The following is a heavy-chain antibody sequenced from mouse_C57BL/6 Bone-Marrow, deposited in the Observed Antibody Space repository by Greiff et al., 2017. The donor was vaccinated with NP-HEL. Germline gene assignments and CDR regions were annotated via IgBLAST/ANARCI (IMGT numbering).Heavy chain of an antibody. CDR1: GYTFTDYY. J-gene: IGHJ2*01. D-gene: IGHD1-1*01. CDR2: IFPGSGST. V-gene: IGHV1-75*01. CDR3: ARSREITTVAFDY. Sequence: SGPELVKPGASVKISCKASGYTFTDYYINWVKQRPGQGLEWIGWIFPGSGSTYYNEKFKGKATLTVDKSSSTAYMLLSSLTSEDSAVYFCARSREITTVAFDYWGQGTTLTVSS.